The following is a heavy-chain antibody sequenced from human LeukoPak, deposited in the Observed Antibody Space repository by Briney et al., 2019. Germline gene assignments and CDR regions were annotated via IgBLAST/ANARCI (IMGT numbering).Heavy chain of an antibody. V-gene: IGHV3-23*01. D-gene: IGHD3-22*01. CDR2: ISGSGGST. CDR3: ASYDSSGYYSKPYYYYGMDV. Sequence: GGSLRLSCAASGFTFSSYAMSRVRQAPGKGLEWVSAISGSGGSTYYADSVKGRFTISRDNAKNSLYLQMNSLRAEDTAVYYCASYDSSGYYSKPYYYYGMDVWGQGTTVTVSS. CDR1: GFTFSSYA. J-gene: IGHJ6*02.